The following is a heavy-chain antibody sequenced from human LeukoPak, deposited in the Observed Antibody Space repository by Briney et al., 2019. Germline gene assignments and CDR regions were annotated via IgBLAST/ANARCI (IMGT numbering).Heavy chain of an antibody. CDR2: IIPIFGTA. CDR3: AKDLVTGSLDY. V-gene: IGHV1-69*06. D-gene: IGHD3-10*01. J-gene: IGHJ4*02. CDR1: GGTFSSYA. Sequence: GASVKVSCKASGGTFSSYAISWVRQAPGQGLEWMGGIIPIFGTANYAQKFQGRVTITADKSTSTAYMELSSLRSEDTAIYYCAKDLVTGSLDYWGQGTLVTVSS.